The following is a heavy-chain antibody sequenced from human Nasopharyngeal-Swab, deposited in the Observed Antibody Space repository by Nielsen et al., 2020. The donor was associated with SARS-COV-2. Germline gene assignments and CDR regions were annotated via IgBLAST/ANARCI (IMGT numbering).Heavy chain of an antibody. CDR2: ISSTGSTI. CDR3: ARGGGGSSGYYFDF. J-gene: IGHJ4*02. D-gene: IGHD3-22*01. CDR1: GFTFDDYA. Sequence: GESLKISCAASGFTFDDYAMHWVRQAPGKGLEWVSYISSTGSTIYYADSVKGRFTISRDNAKNSLYLQMNSLRAEDTAVYYCARGGGGSSGYYFDFWGQGTLVTVSS. V-gene: IGHV3-48*03.